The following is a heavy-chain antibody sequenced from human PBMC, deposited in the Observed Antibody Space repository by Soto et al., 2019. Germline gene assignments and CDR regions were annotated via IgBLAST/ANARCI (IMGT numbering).Heavy chain of an antibody. J-gene: IGHJ3*02. CDR1: GGSISSSSYY. Sequence: QLQLQESGPGLVKPSETLSLTCTVSGGSISSSSYYWGWIRQPPGKGLEWIGGIYYSGSTYYNPSLKSRVTISVDTSKNQVSLKLSSVTAADTAVYYCARHPNYFIAARPFAFDIWGQGTMVTVSS. V-gene: IGHV4-39*01. CDR3: ARHPNYFIAARPFAFDI. CDR2: IYYSGST. D-gene: IGHD6-6*01.